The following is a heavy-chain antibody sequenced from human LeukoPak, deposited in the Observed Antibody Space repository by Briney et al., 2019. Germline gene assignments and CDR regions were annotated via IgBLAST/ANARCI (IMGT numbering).Heavy chain of an antibody. V-gene: IGHV4-39*01. D-gene: IGHD3-10*01. CDR3: ARLRWYGDEDY. J-gene: IGHJ4*02. CDR1: GGSISSSSYY. CDR2: IYYSGST. Sequence: SETLSLTCTVSGGSISSSSYYWGWIRQPPGKGLEWIGSIYYSGSTYYNPSLKSRVTISVDTSKNQFSLKLSSVTAADTAVYYCARLRWYGDEDYWGQGTLVTVSS.